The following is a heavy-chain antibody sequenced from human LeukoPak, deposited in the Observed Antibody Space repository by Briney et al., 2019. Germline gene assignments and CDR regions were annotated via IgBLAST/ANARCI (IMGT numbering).Heavy chain of an antibody. CDR1: GFTVSSNY. Sequence: GGSLRLSCAASGFTVSSNYMSWVRQAPGKGLEWVSSISSSSSYIYYADSVKGRFTISRDNAKNSLYLQMNSLRAEDTAVYYCARRHDYGADYWGQGTLVTVSS. J-gene: IGHJ4*02. CDR3: ARRHDYGADY. D-gene: IGHD4-17*01. V-gene: IGHV3-21*01. CDR2: ISSSSSYI.